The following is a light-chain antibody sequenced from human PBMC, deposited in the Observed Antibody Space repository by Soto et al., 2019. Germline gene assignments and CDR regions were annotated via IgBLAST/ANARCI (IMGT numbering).Light chain of an antibody. Sequence: QSALTQPRSVSGSPGQSVTFSCTGTSSDVGGYNYVSWYQQHPVKAPKLMIYDVSKRPSGVPDRFSGSKSGNTASLTISGLQAEDEADYYCCSYAGSFPYVFATGTKLTVL. J-gene: IGLJ1*01. CDR1: SSDVGGYNY. CDR3: CSYAGSFPYV. CDR2: DVS. V-gene: IGLV2-11*01.